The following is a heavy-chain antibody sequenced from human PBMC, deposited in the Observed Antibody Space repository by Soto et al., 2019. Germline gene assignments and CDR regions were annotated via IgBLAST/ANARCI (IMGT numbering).Heavy chain of an antibody. CDR1: GYTFTSYA. J-gene: IGHJ4*02. Sequence: QVQLVQSGAEEKKPGASVKVSCKASGYTFTSYAMHWVRQAPGQRLEWMGWINAGNGNTKYSQKFQGRVTITRDTSASTAYMELSSLRSEDTAVYYCASSREGRYCISTSCYWGLDYWGQGTLVTVSS. V-gene: IGHV1-3*05. CDR3: ASSREGRYCISTSCYWGLDY. D-gene: IGHD2-2*01. CDR2: INAGNGNT.